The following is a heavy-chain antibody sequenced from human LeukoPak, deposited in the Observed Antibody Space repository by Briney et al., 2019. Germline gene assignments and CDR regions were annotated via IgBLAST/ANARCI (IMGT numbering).Heavy chain of an antibody. D-gene: IGHD1-26*01. CDR3: ARSGLPVGSMDV. CDR1: GGSISIGSYY. V-gene: IGHV4-61*02. Sequence: SETLSLTCSVSGGSISIGSYYWSWIRQPAGKGLEWIGRIYTSGSTNYNPSLKSRVTMSVDTSKTQFSLKLSSVTAADTAVYYCARSGLPVGSMDVWGKGTTVTISS. J-gene: IGHJ6*03. CDR2: IYTSGST.